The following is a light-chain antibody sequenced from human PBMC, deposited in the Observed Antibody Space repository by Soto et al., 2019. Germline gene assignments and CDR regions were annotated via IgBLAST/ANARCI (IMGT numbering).Light chain of an antibody. J-gene: IGLJ1*01. Sequence: QSALTQPRSVSGSPGQSVTISCTGTSSDVGGYNYVSWYQQHPGKAPKLMIYDVSKRPPGVPDRFSGSKSGNTASLTISGLQAEDEADYYCCSYAGPWVFGTGTKLTVL. CDR2: DVS. CDR3: CSYAGPWV. V-gene: IGLV2-11*01. CDR1: SSDVGGYNY.